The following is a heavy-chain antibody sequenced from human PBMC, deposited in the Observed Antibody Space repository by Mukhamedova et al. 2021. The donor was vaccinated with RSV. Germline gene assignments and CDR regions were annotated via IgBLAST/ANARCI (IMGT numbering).Heavy chain of an antibody. J-gene: IGHJ2*01. Sequence: FYVHWVRQAPGQGLEWMGAIDPSGGSANYAQKFQGRVSMTRDTSTSTVYMELSSLRSEDTAVYFFAINDRGAGYTLNWHFDLW. CDR2: IDPSGGSA. V-gene: IGHV1-46*01. CDR1: FY. CDR3: AINDRGAGYTLNWHFDL. D-gene: IGHD5-24*01.